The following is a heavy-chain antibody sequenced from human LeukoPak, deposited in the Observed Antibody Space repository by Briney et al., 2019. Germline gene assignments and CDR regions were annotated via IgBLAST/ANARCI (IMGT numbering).Heavy chain of an antibody. CDR2: IYYSGST. CDR3: ARGLGAKAYYFDY. D-gene: IGHD1-26*01. J-gene: IGHJ4*02. Sequence: SETLSLTCTVSGGSISNYYWSWIRQPPGKGLEWIGYIYYSGSTNYNPSLKSRVTISVDTSKNQFSLKLSSVTAADTAVYYCARGLGAKAYYFDYWGQGTLVTVSS. V-gene: IGHV4-59*01. CDR1: GGSISNYY.